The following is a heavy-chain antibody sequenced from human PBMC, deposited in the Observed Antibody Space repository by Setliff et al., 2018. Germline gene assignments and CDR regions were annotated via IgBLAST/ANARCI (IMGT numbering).Heavy chain of an antibody. CDR2: VFYTEGT. CDR1: GGSLTGTSNY. V-gene: IGHV4-39*01. J-gene: IGHJ4*02. D-gene: IGHD3-10*01. Sequence: LSLTCTVSGGSLTGTSNYWAWIRQPPGKGLEWIGSVFYTEGTHYNESLKSRLAISLDTSKNQFSLRLSSVTAADTAVYYCANRGYDGSGKYYTLYLDYWGQGTLVTVSS. CDR3: ANRGYDGSGKYYTLYLDY.